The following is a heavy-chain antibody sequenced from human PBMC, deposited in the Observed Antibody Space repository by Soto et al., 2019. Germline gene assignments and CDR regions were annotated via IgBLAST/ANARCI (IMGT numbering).Heavy chain of an antibody. CDR1: GFTFSSCT. CDR3: SGCSGGACHKNYGMDV. Sequence: EVHLVESGGGLVKPGGSLRLSCAVSGFTFSSCTMNWVRQAPGKGLEWVSSISPSSGHIYYADSVKGRFTISRDNAKNSLFRQMTSVRGEDTAVFYCSGCSGGACHKNYGMDVWGQGTTVTVSS. J-gene: IGHJ6*02. V-gene: IGHV3-21*06. D-gene: IGHD2-15*01. CDR2: ISPSSGHI.